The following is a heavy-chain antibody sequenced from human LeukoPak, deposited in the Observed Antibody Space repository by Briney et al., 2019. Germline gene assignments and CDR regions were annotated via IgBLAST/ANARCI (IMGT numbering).Heavy chain of an antibody. D-gene: IGHD6-19*01. CDR1: GFTFSNAW. CDR3: ARASGWYYFDY. J-gene: IGHJ4*02. Sequence: GGSLRLSCAASGFTFSNAWMSWVRQAPGKGLEWVANIKQDGSEKYYVDSVKGRFTISRDNAKNSLYLQMNSLRAEDTAVYYCARASGWYYFDYWGQGTLVTVSS. CDR2: IKQDGSEK. V-gene: IGHV3-7*01.